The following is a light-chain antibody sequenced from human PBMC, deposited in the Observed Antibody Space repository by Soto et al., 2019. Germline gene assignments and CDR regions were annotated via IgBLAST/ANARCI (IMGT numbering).Light chain of an antibody. CDR1: QSVSSN. Sequence: EIVMTQSPATLSVSPGERATLSCRASQSVSSNLAWYQQKPGQAPRLLIYGASTRATGIPARFSGSGSGTEFTLTISSLQSEDFAVYYCQQYNNWPQTFGEGTKVAXK. V-gene: IGKV3-15*01. CDR2: GAS. J-gene: IGKJ1*01. CDR3: QQYNNWPQT.